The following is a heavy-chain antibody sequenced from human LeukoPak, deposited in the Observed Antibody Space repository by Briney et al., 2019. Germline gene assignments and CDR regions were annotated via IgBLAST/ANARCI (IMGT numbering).Heavy chain of an antibody. J-gene: IGHJ4*02. CDR1: GFTFDDYA. Sequence: GGSLRLSCAPSGFTFDDYAMHWVRQAPGKGLEWVSLISGDGGSTYYADSVKGRFTISRDNSKNSLYLQMNSLRTEDTALYYCAKDGYYDSSGYYYPPDYWGQGTLVTVSS. V-gene: IGHV3-43*02. D-gene: IGHD3-22*01. CDR2: ISGDGGST. CDR3: AKDGYYDSSGYYYPPDY.